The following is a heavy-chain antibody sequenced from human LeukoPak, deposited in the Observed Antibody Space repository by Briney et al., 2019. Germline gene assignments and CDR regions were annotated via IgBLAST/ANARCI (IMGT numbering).Heavy chain of an antibody. CDR2: IRKKVNGYTT. D-gene: IGHD6-25*01. J-gene: IGHJ4*02. CDR1: GFAFSDHY. V-gene: IGHV3-72*01. CDR3: ARGHSSECRDFDC. Sequence: GGSLRLSCVASGFAFSDHYMDWVRQAPGKGLEWVARIRKKVNGYTTEYATSVKGRFSISRGDSENSLYLQMSSLRVDDTAVYYCARGHSSECRDFDCWGQGTLVTVSS.